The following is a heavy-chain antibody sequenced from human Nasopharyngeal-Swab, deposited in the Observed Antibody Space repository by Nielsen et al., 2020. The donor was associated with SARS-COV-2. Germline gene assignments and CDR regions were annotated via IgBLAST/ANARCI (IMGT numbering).Heavy chain of an antibody. CDR3: ARTPKEYFIDY. CDR2: IFSNDEK. D-gene: IGHD3-9*01. V-gene: IGHV2-26*01. J-gene: IGHJ4*02. Sequence: WIRQPPGKALEWLAHIFSNDEKSYSTSLKSRLTISKDTSKSQVVLTMTNMDPVDTATYYCARTPKEYFIDYWGQGTLVTVSS.